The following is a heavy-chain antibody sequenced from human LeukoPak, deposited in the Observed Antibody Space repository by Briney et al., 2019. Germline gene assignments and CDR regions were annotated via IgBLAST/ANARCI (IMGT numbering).Heavy chain of an antibody. CDR3: ASLPGIAEALDP. Sequence: SETLSLTCTVSGGSISSYYWSWIRQPPGKGLEWIGYIYYSGSTNYNPSLKSRVTISVDTSKNQFSLKLSSVTAADTAIYYCASLPGIAEALDPWGQGTLVTVSS. V-gene: IGHV4-59*01. CDR1: GGSISSYY. D-gene: IGHD6-13*01. CDR2: IYYSGST. J-gene: IGHJ5*02.